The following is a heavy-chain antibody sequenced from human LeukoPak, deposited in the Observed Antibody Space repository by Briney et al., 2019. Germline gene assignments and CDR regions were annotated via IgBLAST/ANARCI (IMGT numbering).Heavy chain of an antibody. CDR2: INHSGST. CDR3: ARGRAAMVDY. V-gene: IGHV4-34*01. D-gene: IGHD5-18*01. J-gene: IGHJ4*02. CDR1: GGFFSGHY. Sequence: SETQSLTCAVYGGFFSGHYWSWIRQPPGKGLEWIGEINHSGSTNYNPSLKSRVTISVDTSKNQFSLKLSSVTAADTAVYYCARGRAAMVDYWGQGTLVTVSS.